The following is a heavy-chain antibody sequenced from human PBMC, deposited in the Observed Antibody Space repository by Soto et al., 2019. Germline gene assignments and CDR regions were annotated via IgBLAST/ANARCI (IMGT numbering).Heavy chain of an antibody. J-gene: IGHJ5*02. CDR1: GGSFSVYY. V-gene: IGHV4-34*01. Sequence: SDTLSLTCAVYGGSFSVYYWSWIRQPPGKGLEWIGEINHSGSTNYNPSLKSRVTIPVDTSKNQCSLKPSSVTAADTAVYYWARTHALLGDHWFDPWGQGDLVTVSS. CDR2: INHSGST. CDR3: ARTHALLGDHWFDP. D-gene: IGHD3-16*01.